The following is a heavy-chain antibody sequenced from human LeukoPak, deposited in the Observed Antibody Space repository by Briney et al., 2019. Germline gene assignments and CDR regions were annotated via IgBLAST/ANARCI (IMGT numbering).Heavy chain of an antibody. CDR3: ATDYGGNSVAFDI. D-gene: IGHD4-23*01. CDR1: GGSISSYY. V-gene: IGHV4-59*01. Sequence: SETLSLTCTVSGGSISSYYWSWIRQPPGKGLEWIGYIYYSGSTNYNPSLKSRVTISVDTSKNQFSLKLSSVTAADTAVYYCATDYGGNSVAFDIWGQGTMVTVSS. J-gene: IGHJ3*02. CDR2: IYYSGST.